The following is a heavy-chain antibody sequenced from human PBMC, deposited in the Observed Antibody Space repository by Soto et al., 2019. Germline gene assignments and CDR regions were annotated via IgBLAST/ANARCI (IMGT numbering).Heavy chain of an antibody. CDR2: IYHSGGT. CDR1: GGSISSGGYC. J-gene: IGHJ3*02. CDR3: AITQYGGNSSGAIDI. D-gene: IGHD2-21*02. Sequence: QLQLQESGSGLVKPSQTLSLTCAVSGGSISSGGYCWSWIRQPPGKGLEWIGYIYHSGGTYYNPSLMCRVSISGDRYKNQSSLKRSSVTAAYTAVYYCAITQYGGNSSGAIDIWGQGTMITVSS. V-gene: IGHV4-30-2*01.